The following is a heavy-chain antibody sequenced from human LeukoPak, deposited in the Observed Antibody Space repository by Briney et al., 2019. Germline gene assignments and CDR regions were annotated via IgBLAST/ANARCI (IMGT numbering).Heavy chain of an antibody. V-gene: IGHV3-23*01. CDR3: AKDRSIAAAGIGTL. CDR1: GFTFSSYA. Sequence: GGSLRLSCAASGFTFSSYAMSWVRRAPGKGLEWVSAISGSGGSTYYADSVKGRFTISRDNSKNTLYLQMNSLRAEDTAVYYCAKDRSIAAAGIGTLWGQGTLVTVSS. CDR2: ISGSGGST. D-gene: IGHD6-13*01. J-gene: IGHJ4*02.